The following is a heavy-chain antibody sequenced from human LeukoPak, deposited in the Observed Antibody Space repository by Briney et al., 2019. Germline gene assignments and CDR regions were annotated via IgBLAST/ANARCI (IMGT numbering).Heavy chain of an antibody. CDR2: INHSGST. CDR1: GGSFSGYY. CDR3: AILQHGGAFDI. D-gene: IGHD4-11*01. J-gene: IGHJ3*02. Sequence: PSETLSLTCAVYGGSFSGYYWSWIRQPPGKGLEWTGEINHSGSTNYNPSLKSRVTISVDTSKNQFSLKLSSVTAADTAVYYCAILQHGGAFDIWGQGTMVTVSS. V-gene: IGHV4-34*01.